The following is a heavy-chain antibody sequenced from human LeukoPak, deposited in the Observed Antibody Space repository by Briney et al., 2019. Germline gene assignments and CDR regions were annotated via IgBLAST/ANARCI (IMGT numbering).Heavy chain of an antibody. CDR3: ARGSALYYYGSGSYRYFDY. Sequence: ASVKVSCKASGYTFTSYGISWVRQAPGQGLEWMGWISAYNGNTNYAQKLQGRVTMTTDTSTSTAYMELRSLRSDDTAVYYCARGSALYYYGSGSYRYFDYWGQGTLITVSS. CDR2: ISAYNGNT. V-gene: IGHV1-18*01. J-gene: IGHJ4*02. CDR1: GYTFTSYG. D-gene: IGHD3-10*01.